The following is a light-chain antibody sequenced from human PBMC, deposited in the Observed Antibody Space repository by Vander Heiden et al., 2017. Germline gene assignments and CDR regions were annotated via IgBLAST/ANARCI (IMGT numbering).Light chain of an antibody. V-gene: IGKV1-39*01. J-gene: IGKJ3*01. CDR2: AAS. CDR1: QSISSY. Sequence: DIQMPQPPSSLSASVGDRVTITCRASQSISSYLNWYQQKPGKAPKLLIYAASSLQSGVPSRFSGSGSGTDFTLTISSLQPEDFATYYCQQSYSTPFTFGPGTKVDIK. CDR3: QQSYSTPFT.